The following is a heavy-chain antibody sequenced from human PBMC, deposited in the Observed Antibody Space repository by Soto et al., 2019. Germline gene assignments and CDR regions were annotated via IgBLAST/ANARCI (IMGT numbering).Heavy chain of an antibody. J-gene: IGHJ5*02. CDR2: TYYRSKWYN. CDR1: GDSVSSNSAA. V-gene: IGHV6-1*01. Sequence: PSQTLSLTCAISGDSVSSNSAAWNWIRQSPSRGLEWLGRTYYRSKWYNDYAVSVKSRITINPDTSKNQFSLQLNSVTPEDTAVYYCARSLVVVAATQHWFDPWGQGTPVTVSS. CDR3: ARSLVVVAATQHWFDP. D-gene: IGHD2-15*01.